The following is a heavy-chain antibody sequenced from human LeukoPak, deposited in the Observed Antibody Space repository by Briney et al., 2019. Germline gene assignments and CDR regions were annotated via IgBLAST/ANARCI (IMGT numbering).Heavy chain of an antibody. D-gene: IGHD4-11*01. J-gene: IGHJ3*02. CDR1: GGSISSSSYY. Sequence: SETLSLTCTVSGGSISSSSYYWGWIRQPPGTGLEGIGSIYYSGSTYYNPSHKSRVTISVDTSKNQFSLKLSSVTAADTAVYYCAREMVYSNYVGFRGAFDIWGQGTMVTVSS. CDR3: AREMVYSNYVGFRGAFDI. V-gene: IGHV4-39*02. CDR2: IYYSGST.